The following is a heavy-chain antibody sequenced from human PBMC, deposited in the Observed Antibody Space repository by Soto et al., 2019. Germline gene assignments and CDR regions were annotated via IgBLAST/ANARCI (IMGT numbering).Heavy chain of an antibody. CDR1: GDSVSSNSAA. CDR2: TYYRSKWYN. J-gene: IGHJ5*02. CDR3: GRETTYYNFWSGLQPYSWLDP. D-gene: IGHD3-3*01. Sequence: SQTLSLTCVISGDSVSSNSAAWNWIRQSPSRGLEWLGRTYYRSKWYNDYAVSVKSRITINPDTSKNQFSLQLNSVTPEDTAVYYYGRETTYYNFWSGLQPYSWLDPWGQGTLLPVSS. V-gene: IGHV6-1*01.